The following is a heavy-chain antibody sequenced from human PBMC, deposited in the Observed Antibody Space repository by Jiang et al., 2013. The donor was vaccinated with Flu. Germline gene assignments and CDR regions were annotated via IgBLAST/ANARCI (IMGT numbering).Heavy chain of an antibody. V-gene: IGHV6-1*01. J-gene: IGHJ6*02. CDR2: TYYKSRWYN. CDR1: GDSVSSNSAA. D-gene: IGHD5-12*01. CDR3: ARESPGEWLRLGYLYFYGMDV. Sequence: SQTLSLTCAISGDSVSSNSAAWNWIRQSPSRGLEWLGRTYYKSRWYNDYASSVRSRVTISSDTSKNQFSLHLNSMTPEDTAVYFCARESPGEWLRLGYLYFYGMDVWGQGTTV.